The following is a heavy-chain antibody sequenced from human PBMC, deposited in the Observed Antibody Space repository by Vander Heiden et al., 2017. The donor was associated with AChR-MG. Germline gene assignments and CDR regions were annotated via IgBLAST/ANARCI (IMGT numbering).Heavy chain of an antibody. J-gene: IGHJ4*02. CDR3: ARDSGQAGDY. D-gene: IGHD3-10*01. CDR1: GFTCSSYA. Sequence: QVQLVESGGGVVQPGRSLRPSCAASGFTCSSYAMHWVRQAPGKGLEWVAVISYDGSNKYYADSVKGRFTISRDNSKNTLYLQMNSLRAEDTAVYYCARDSGQAGDYWGQGTLVTVSS. CDR2: ISYDGSNK. V-gene: IGHV3-30-3*01.